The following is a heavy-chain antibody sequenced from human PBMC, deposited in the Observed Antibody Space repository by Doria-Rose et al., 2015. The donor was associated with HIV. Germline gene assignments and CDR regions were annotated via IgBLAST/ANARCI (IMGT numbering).Heavy chain of an antibody. Sequence: PTGTLTLTCTVSGVSLSSPGMGVSWIRQPPGKALEWLANIFSDDERSYKTSLKSRLTISRGTSKSQVVLTMTDMGPVDTATYYCARIKSSRWYHKYYFDFWGQGTLVIVSA. CDR2: IFSDDER. V-gene: IGHV2-26*01. D-gene: IGHD6-13*01. CDR1: GVSLSSPGMG. CDR3: ARIKSSRWYHKYYFDF. J-gene: IGHJ4*02.